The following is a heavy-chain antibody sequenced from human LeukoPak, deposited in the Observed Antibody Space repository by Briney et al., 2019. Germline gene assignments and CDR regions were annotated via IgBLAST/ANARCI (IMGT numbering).Heavy chain of an antibody. D-gene: IGHD2-21*01. V-gene: IGHV3-48*03. CDR1: GFTFSSYE. Sequence: QPGGSLRLSCAASGFTFSSYEMNWVRQAPGKGLEWVSYIRSSGGTMYYADSVKGRFTISRDNAKNSLYLQMNSLRAEDTAVYYCARGLILYWGQGTLVTLSS. CDR2: IRSSGGTM. CDR3: ARGLILY. J-gene: IGHJ4*02.